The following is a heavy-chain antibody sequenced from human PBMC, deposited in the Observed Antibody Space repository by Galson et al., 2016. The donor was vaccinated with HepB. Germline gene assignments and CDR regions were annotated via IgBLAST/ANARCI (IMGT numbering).Heavy chain of an antibody. CDR1: GYTFTSYG. D-gene: IGHD6-13*01. V-gene: IGHV1-18*04. CDR3: AHMYAGRYFYGLDV. J-gene: IGHJ6*02. CDR2: ISTNTGRT. Sequence: SVKVSCKASGYTFTSYGISWMRKAPGQGLEWIGWISTNTGRTNYAREVQDRVTMTTDTPTSTAYMELGSLRPDDTAVYYCAHMYAGRYFYGLDVWGQGTTVTVSS.